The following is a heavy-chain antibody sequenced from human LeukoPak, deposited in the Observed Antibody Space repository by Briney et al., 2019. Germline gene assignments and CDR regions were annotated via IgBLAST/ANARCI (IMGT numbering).Heavy chain of an antibody. Sequence: GESLKISCAASGFTFSSYWMSWVRQAPGKGLEWVANIKQDGSKIHYVDSVKGRFTISRDNAKNSLYLQMNSLRAEDTAVYYCVREWAIWGQGTMVTVSS. CDR1: GFTFSSYW. J-gene: IGHJ3*02. V-gene: IGHV3-7*01. CDR3: VREWAI. CDR2: IKQDGSKI.